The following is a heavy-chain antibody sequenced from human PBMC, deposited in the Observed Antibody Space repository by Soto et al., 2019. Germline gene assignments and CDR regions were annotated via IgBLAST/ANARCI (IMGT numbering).Heavy chain of an antibody. CDR3: ARDRRSGWSQYFQL. CDR1: GLTFSDYY. CDR2: ISGSSTNI. J-gene: IGHJ1*01. Sequence: QVQLVESGGGLVKPGGSLRLSCAASGLTFSDYYMVWIRQAPGKGPEWLSYISGSSTNIYYADSVEGRFTISRDNAENSLYLQMNSLGADDTAVYYCARDRRSGWSQYFQLWGQGTLVTVSS. V-gene: IGHV3-11*01. D-gene: IGHD6-19*01.